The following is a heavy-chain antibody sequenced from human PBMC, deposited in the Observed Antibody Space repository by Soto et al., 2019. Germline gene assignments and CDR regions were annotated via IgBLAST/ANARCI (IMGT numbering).Heavy chain of an antibody. D-gene: IGHD2-15*01. J-gene: IGHJ6*03. V-gene: IGHV3-49*03. CDR2: IRSKAYGGTT. CDR1: GFTFGDYA. CDR3: TRDWWVPFYMDV. Sequence: GGSLRLSCTASGFTFGDYAMSWFRQAPGKGLEWVGFIRSKAYGGTTEYAASVKGRFTISRDDSKSIAYLQMNSLKTEDTAMYYCTRDWWVPFYMDVWGKGTTVTVSS.